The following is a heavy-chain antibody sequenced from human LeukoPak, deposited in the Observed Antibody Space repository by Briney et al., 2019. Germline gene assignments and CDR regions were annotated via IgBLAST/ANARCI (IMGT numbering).Heavy chain of an antibody. CDR1: GYTLTELS. J-gene: IGHJ4*02. D-gene: IGHD2-21*02. CDR2: FDPEDGET. V-gene: IGHV1-24*01. Sequence: ASVKVSCKVSGYTLTELSMHWVRQAPGKGLEWMGGFDPEDGETIYAQKFQGRVTMTEDASTDTAYMELSSLRSEDTAVHYCATVGYCGGDWPIPCLDYWGQGTLVTVSS. CDR3: ATVGYCGGDWPIPCLDY.